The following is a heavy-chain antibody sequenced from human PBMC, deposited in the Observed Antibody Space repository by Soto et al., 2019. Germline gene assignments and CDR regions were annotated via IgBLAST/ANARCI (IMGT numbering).Heavy chain of an antibody. Sequence: VKVSCKASGYTFTTYYMYWVRQAPGQGLEWMGIINPSGGSTSFAQKFQGRVTMTRDTSTSTVYMELISLTSEDTAVYYCARDVGMASRPYLDYWGQGTLVTVSS. D-gene: IGHD6-6*01. CDR2: INPSGGST. CDR3: ARDVGMASRPYLDY. V-gene: IGHV1-46*01. CDR1: GYTFTTYY. J-gene: IGHJ4*02.